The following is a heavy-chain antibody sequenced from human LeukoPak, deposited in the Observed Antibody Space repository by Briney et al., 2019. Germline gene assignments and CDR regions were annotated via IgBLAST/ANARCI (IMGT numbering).Heavy chain of an antibody. J-gene: IGHJ4*02. CDR2: AYTDGNTR. Sequence: GGSLRPSCAASGFTFSSYGMHWVRQAPGKGLEWVAVAYTDGNTRYYADSVNGRFTVSKDISQNTLYLQMSSLRAEDTAVYYCATGGAFYYGHWGQGTLVTVSS. CDR1: GFTFSSYG. D-gene: IGHD3-22*01. CDR3: ATGGAFYYGH. V-gene: IGHV3-33*01.